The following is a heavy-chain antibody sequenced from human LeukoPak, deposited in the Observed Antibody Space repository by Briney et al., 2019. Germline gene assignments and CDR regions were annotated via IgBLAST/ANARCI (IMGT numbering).Heavy chain of an antibody. CDR3: ASLITMKSIAYDY. CDR2: ISSSSSTI. V-gene: IGHV3-11*04. J-gene: IGHJ4*02. Sequence: PGGSLRLSCAASGFSFSDYYMSWIRQAPGKGLEWVSYISSSSSTIYYADSVKGRFTISRDNAKNSLYLQMNSLRAEDTAVYYCASLITMKSIAYDYWGQGTLVTVSS. D-gene: IGHD3-22*01. CDR1: GFSFSDYY.